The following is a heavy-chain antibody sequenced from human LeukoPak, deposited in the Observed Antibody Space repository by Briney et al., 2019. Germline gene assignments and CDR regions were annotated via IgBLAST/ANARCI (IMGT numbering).Heavy chain of an antibody. D-gene: IGHD4-17*01. CDR2: IRYDGSNK. V-gene: IGHV3-30*02. CDR1: GFTFSSYG. Sequence: GGSLRLSCTASGFTFSSYGMHWVRQAPGKGLEWVAFIRYDGSNKYYADSVKGRFTISRDNSKNTLYLQMNSLRAEDTAVYYCAKKGYDYGDCAFDYWGQGTLVTVSS. CDR3: AKKGYDYGDCAFDY. J-gene: IGHJ4*02.